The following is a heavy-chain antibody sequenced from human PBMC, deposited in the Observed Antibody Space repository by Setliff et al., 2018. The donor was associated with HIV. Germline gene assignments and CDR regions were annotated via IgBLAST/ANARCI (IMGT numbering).Heavy chain of an antibody. Sequence: ASVKVSCKTSGYTFTGYHMHWVRQAPGQGLEWMGWINPNSGGTIYAQKFQGRVTMTRDTSISTAYMELSRLRSDDTAVYYCARDLVLLFLEATIRGFDPWGQGTLVTV. V-gene: IGHV1-2*02. CDR2: INPNSGGT. D-gene: IGHD3-3*01. J-gene: IGHJ5*02. CDR1: GYTFTGYH. CDR3: ARDLVLLFLEATIRGFDP.